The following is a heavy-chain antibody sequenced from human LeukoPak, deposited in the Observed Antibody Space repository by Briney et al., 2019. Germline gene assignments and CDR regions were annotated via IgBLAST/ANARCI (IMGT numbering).Heavy chain of an antibody. CDR1: GGSFSGYY. CDR3: ARMRRPANYYYDISGYGHFDY. CDR2: INHSGST. D-gene: IGHD3-22*01. Sequence: PSETLSLTCAVYGGSFSGYYWSWIRQPPGKGLEWIGEINHSGSTNYNPSLKSRVTISVDTSKNQFSLKLSSVTAADTAVYYCARMRRPANYYYDISGYGHFDYWGQGTLVTVSS. J-gene: IGHJ4*02. V-gene: IGHV4-34*01.